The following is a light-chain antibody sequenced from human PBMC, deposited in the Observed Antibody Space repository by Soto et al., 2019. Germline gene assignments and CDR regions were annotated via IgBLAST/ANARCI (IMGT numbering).Light chain of an antibody. CDR3: QQRHMWPIT. V-gene: IGKV3D-20*02. Sequence: IFFAQSRATLSLSPVERATLSCRASQSVSSSYLAWYQQKPGQAPRLLIYGASSRATGIPDRFSGSGSGTDFTLTISRLEPEDSAVYYCQQRHMWPITFGQGTRLEIK. CDR2: GAS. J-gene: IGKJ5*01. CDR1: QSVSSSY.